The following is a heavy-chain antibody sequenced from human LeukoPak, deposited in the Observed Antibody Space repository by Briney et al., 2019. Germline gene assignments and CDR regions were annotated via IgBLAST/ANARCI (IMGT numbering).Heavy chain of an antibody. Sequence: TGRSLRLACAASRFTFTSYAMHRLRQAPGKGLEWVAVLSYDGRDKHYADSVKGRFTISRDNSKSTLYLQMNSLRAEDTAVYYCARDGGGTSADYYFDYWGQGTLVTVSS. CDR3: ARDGGGTSADYYFDY. CDR2: LSYDGRDK. V-gene: IGHV3-30*04. D-gene: IGHD2-2*01. CDR1: RFTFTSYA. J-gene: IGHJ4*02.